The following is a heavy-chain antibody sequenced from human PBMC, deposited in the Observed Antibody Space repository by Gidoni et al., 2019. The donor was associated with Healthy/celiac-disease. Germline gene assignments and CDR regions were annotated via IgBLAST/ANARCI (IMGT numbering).Heavy chain of an antibody. CDR3: ASPSGGTVTTDAFDI. D-gene: IGHD4-17*01. J-gene: IGHJ3*02. CDR1: GFTFRSYA. V-gene: IGHV3-30-3*01. CDR2: ISYDGSNK. Sequence: QVQLVESGGGVVQPGRSLRLSCAASGFTFRSYAMHWVRQAPGKGLEWVAVISYDGSNKYYADSVKGRFTISRDNSKNTLYLQMNSLRAEDTAVYYCASPSGGTVTTDAFDIWGQGTMVTVSS.